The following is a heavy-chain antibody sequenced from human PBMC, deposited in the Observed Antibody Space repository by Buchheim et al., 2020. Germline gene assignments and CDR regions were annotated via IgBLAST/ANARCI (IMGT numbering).Heavy chain of an antibody. CDR2: ISYDGSSK. CDR1: GFTFSSYA. Sequence: QVQLVESGGGVVQPGRSLRLSCAASGFTFSSYAMHWVRQAPGKGLEWVAVISYDGSSKYYADSVKGRFTISRDNSKNTLYLQMNSLRAEDTAVYYCARDYYDSSGYYFFDYWGQGTL. CDR3: ARDYYDSSGYYFFDY. J-gene: IGHJ4*02. V-gene: IGHV3-30*04. D-gene: IGHD3-22*01.